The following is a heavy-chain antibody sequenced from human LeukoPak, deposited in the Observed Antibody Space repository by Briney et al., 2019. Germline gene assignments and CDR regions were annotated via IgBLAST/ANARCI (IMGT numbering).Heavy chain of an antibody. D-gene: IGHD3-3*01. CDR1: GSSISSYY. V-gene: IGHV4-59*01. J-gene: IGHJ4*02. Sequence: PSETLSLTCTVSGSSISSYYWNWIRQPPGKGLEWIGYIYYGGSTNYNPSLKSRVTISVDTSMNQFSLKLSSVTAADTAVYYCARPNRYDFYFDYWGQGTLVTVSS. CDR2: IYYGGST. CDR3: ARPNRYDFYFDY.